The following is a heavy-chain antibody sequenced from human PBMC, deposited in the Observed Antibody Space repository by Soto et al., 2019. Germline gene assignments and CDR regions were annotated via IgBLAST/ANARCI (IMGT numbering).Heavy chain of an antibody. V-gene: IGHV3-30*18. D-gene: IGHD6-13*01. CDR1: GFTFSSYG. J-gene: IGHJ4*02. Sequence: GGSLRLSCAASGFTFSSYGMHWVRQAPGKGLEWVAVISYDGSNKYYAGSVKGRITISRDISKNTLYLQMNSLRAEDTAVYYCAKVERYSSSQHLIWGRGTLVTVSS. CDR3: AKVERYSSSQHLI. CDR2: ISYDGSNK.